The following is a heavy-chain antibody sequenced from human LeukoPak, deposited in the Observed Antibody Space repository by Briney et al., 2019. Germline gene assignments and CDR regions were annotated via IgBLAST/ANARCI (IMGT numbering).Heavy chain of an antibody. Sequence: ASVKVSCKASGYTFTSYGVSWVRQAPGQGLDWMGWISAYNGNTNYAQKLQGRVTMTTDTSTSTAYMELRSLRSDDTAVYYCARDGAILWFGELDYWGQGALVTVSS. CDR3: ARDGAILWFGELDY. CDR1: GYTFTSYG. V-gene: IGHV1-18*01. J-gene: IGHJ4*02. D-gene: IGHD3-10*01. CDR2: ISAYNGNT.